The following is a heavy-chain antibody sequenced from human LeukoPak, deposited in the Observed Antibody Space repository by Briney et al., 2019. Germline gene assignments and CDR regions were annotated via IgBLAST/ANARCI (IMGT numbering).Heavy chain of an antibody. D-gene: IGHD3-22*01. CDR2: INPNSGGT. Sequence: ASVKVSCKASGYTFTGYYMHWVRQAPGQGLEWMGWINPNSGGTNYAQKFQGRVTMTRDTSISTAYMELSSLRSEDTAVYYCATVPITMIVERYYFDYWGQGTLVTVSS. CDR3: ATVPITMIVERYYFDY. V-gene: IGHV1-2*02. J-gene: IGHJ4*02. CDR1: GYTFTGYY.